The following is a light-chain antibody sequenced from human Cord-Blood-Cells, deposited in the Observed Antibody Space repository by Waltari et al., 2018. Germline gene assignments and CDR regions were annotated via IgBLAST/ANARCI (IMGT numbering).Light chain of an antibody. Sequence: QSALTQHASVFGSPGTSITISCTGTSSDVGGYNYVSWYQHHPGKAPKLMIYDVSNRPSVVSNRFSGSKSGNTASLTISGLQAADEADYYCSSYTSSSTVVFGGGTKLTVL. CDR3: SSYTSSSTVV. CDR1: SSDVGGYNY. V-gene: IGLV2-14*03. J-gene: IGLJ2*01. CDR2: DVS.